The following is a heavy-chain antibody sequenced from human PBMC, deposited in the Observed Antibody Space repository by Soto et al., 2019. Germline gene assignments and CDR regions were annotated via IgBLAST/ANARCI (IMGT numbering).Heavy chain of an antibody. V-gene: IGHV3-30*18. Sequence: QVQLVESGGGVVQPGRSLRLSCAASGFTFSSYGMHWVRQAPDKGLEWMAVISYDGSNKYYADSVKGRFTISRDNSKNTLYLQMNSLRAEDTAVYYCAKDIEAAAGPDYWGQGTLVTVSS. CDR1: GFTFSSYG. CDR3: AKDIEAAAGPDY. D-gene: IGHD6-13*01. J-gene: IGHJ4*02. CDR2: ISYDGSNK.